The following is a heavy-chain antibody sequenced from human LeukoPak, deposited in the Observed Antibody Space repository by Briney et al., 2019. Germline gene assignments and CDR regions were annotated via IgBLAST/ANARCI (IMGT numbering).Heavy chain of an antibody. CDR1: GDSISSGSYY. J-gene: IGHJ5*02. Sequence: SETLSLTCTVSGDSISSGSYYWSWIRQPAGKGLEWIGRIYTSGSTNYNPSLKSRVTISVDTSKNQFSLKLSSVTAADTAVYYCARHVRKRGIAVAGTPGWFDPWGQGTLVTVSS. V-gene: IGHV4-61*02. D-gene: IGHD6-19*01. CDR3: ARHVRKRGIAVAGTPGWFDP. CDR2: IYTSGST.